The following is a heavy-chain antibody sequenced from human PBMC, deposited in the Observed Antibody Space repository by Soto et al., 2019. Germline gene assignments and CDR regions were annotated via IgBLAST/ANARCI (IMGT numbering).Heavy chain of an antibody. J-gene: IGHJ4*02. Sequence: EVQLVESGGGLVQPGGSLKLSCAASGFTFSGSHMHWVRQASGKGLEWVGHIRSKADSYATAYAASVKGGFLISRDDSKNTAYLQMNSLNTEDTAVYYCSRQTVSCHDYWGQGILVTVSS. CDR2: IRSKADSYAT. CDR3: SRQTVSCHDY. D-gene: IGHD2-2*01. CDR1: GFTFSGSH. V-gene: IGHV3-73*01.